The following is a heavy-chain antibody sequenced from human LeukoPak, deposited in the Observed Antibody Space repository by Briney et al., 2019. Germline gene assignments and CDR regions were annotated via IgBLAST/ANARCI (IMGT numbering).Heavy chain of an antibody. CDR2: IKYDGSLK. V-gene: IGHV3-7*01. CDR3: ASSHDSSGND. J-gene: IGHJ4*02. CDR1: GFSFSSYW. Sequence: PGGSLRLSCVASGFSFSSYWMAWVRQAPGKGLEWVANIKYDGSLKFYVDSVKGQFTISRDNAKNSLYLEMNSLRADDTAVYFCASSHDSSGNDWGQGTMVTVYS. D-gene: IGHD3-22*01.